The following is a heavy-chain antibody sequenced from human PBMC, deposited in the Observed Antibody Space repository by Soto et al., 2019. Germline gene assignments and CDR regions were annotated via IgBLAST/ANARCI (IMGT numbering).Heavy chain of an antibody. CDR2: IYYSGST. CDR3: ARDALHGFDY. D-gene: IGHD4-17*01. V-gene: IGHV4-59*01. CDR1: GGSISSYY. Sequence: QVQLQESGPGLVKPSETLSLTCTVSGGSISSYYWSWIRQPPGKGLEWIGYIYYSGSTNYNPTLKSRVTISVDTSKNQFSLKLSSVTAADTAVYYCARDALHGFDYWGQGTLVTVSS. J-gene: IGHJ4*02.